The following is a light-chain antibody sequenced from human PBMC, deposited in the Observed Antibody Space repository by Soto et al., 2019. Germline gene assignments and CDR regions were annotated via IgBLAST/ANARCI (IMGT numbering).Light chain of an antibody. CDR2: RNN. J-gene: IGLJ2*01. CDR3: ATWDDDLSRPV. CDR1: SSNIGSNY. Sequence: QSVLTQPPSASGTPGQRVTISCSGSSSNIGSNYVYWYQQLPGTAPKLLIYRNNQRPSGVPDRFSVSKSGTSASLAISGLRSEDEADYYCATWDDDLSRPVFAGGTKLTVL. V-gene: IGLV1-47*01.